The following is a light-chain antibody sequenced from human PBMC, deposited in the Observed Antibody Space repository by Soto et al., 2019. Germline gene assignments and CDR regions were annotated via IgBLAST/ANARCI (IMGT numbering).Light chain of an antibody. CDR1: QGITTA. J-gene: IGKJ4*01. V-gene: IGKV1D-16*01. CDR2: DAS. Sequence: DIQMTQSPSSVSASVGDRVIIICLASQGITTALGWYQQKPGKAPTRLIYDASSLQSGVPSRFSGSGSGTEFTLTISSLQPEDFATYYCQQHSSYPLTCGRGTKVDIK. CDR3: QQHSSYPLT.